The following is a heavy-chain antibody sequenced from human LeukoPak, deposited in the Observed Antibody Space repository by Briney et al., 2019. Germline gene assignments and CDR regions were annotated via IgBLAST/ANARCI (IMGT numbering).Heavy chain of an antibody. Sequence: GSLRLSCAASGFTVSSNYINWVRQAPGKGLEWVSLIYGSTSADYADSVKGRFTISRDTSMNTVYLQMNSLRAEDTAVYYCARLNFGDDYWGQGTLVTVSS. D-gene: IGHD4-17*01. CDR3: ARLNFGDDY. CDR2: IYGSTSA. J-gene: IGHJ4*02. V-gene: IGHV3-66*01. CDR1: GFTVSSNY.